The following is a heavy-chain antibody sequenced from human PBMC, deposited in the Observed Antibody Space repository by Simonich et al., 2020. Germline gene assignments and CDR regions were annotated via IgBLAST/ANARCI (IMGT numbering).Heavy chain of an antibody. V-gene: IGHV3-21*01. D-gene: IGHD6-19*01. CDR3: ARWIAVAGTGAYGMDV. J-gene: IGHJ6*02. Sequence: EVQLVESGGGLVKPGGSLRLSCAASGFTFSSYSMNWVRRAPGKGCEWVSSSNSSSIYIYYADSVKGRFTISRDNAKTSLYLQMNSLRAEDTAVYYCARWIAVAGTGAYGMDVWGQGTTVTVSS. CDR2: SNSSSIYI. CDR1: GFTFSSYS.